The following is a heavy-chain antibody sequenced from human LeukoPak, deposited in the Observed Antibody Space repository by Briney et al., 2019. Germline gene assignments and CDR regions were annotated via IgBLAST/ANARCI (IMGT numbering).Heavy chain of an antibody. CDR3: AEGWAAAGVDY. CDR2: INHSGST. V-gene: IGHV4-34*01. Sequence: SETLSLTCAVSGVSLNGYYWSWIRQPPGKGLEWIGEINHSGSTNYNPSLKSRVTISVDTSKNQFSLKLSSVTAADTAVYYCAEGWAAAGVDYWGQGTLVTVSS. CDR1: GVSLNGYY. J-gene: IGHJ4*02. D-gene: IGHD6-13*01.